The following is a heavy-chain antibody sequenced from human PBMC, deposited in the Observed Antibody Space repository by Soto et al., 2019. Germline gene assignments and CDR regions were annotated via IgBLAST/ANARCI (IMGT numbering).Heavy chain of an antibody. CDR1: GASISRGGFH. CDR3: ARRGSGHTFDY. Sequence: QLQLQESGPGLVKPSETLSLTCAVSGASISRGGFHWGWICQPPGQGLEWIGSLYSGSTYYNPSLKSRVTISADTSKNQFSLTLSSVTAADTAVYYCARRGSGHTFDYWGQGTLVTVSS. CDR2: LYSGST. D-gene: IGHD3-10*01. V-gene: IGHV4-39*01. J-gene: IGHJ4*02.